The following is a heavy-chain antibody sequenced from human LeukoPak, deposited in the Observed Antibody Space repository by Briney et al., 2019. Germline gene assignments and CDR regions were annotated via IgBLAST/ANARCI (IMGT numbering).Heavy chain of an antibody. CDR2: ISGSGGST. D-gene: IGHD3-22*01. Sequence: GGSLRLSCAASGFTFSSYAMSWVRQAPGKGLEWVSAISGSGGSTYYADSVKGRFTISRDNSKNTPYLQMNSLRAEDTAVYYCAKDYSSGYYSHFDYWGQGTLVTVSS. V-gene: IGHV3-23*01. CDR1: GFTFSSYA. J-gene: IGHJ4*02. CDR3: AKDYSSGYYSHFDY.